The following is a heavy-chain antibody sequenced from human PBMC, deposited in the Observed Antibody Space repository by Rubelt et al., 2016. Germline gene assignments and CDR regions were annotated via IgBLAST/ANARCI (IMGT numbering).Heavy chain of an antibody. J-gene: IGHJ5*02. D-gene: IGHD4-23*01. CDR3: ARGRWDNWFDP. CDR1: GGSISSYY. CDR2: VHYSGTT. V-gene: IGHV4-59*01. Sequence: QVQLQESGPGLVKPSETLSLTCTVSGGSISSYYWSWLRQPPGKGLEWIGYVHYSGTTNYNPSLKSRVTMSVDMSRNHFSLRLTSVTAADTAVYYCARGRWDNWFDPWGQGTLVTVSS.